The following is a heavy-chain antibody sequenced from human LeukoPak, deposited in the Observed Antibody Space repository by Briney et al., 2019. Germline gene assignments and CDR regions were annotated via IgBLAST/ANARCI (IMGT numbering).Heavy chain of an antibody. CDR1: GFTFSSYA. Sequence: GGSLRLSCAASGFTFSSYAMSWVRQAPGKGLEWVSAFSGSGGSTYYADSVKGRFTISRDNSKNTLYLQMNSLRAEDTAIYYCAKSGLSRFDYWGQGTLVTVSS. CDR2: FSGSGGST. CDR3: AKSGLSRFDY. J-gene: IGHJ4*02. D-gene: IGHD4/OR15-4a*01. V-gene: IGHV3-23*01.